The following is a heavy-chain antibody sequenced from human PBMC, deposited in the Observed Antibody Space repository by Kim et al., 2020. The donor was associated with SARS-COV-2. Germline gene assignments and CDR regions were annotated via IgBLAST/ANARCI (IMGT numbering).Heavy chain of an antibody. CDR1: GFTFSSYG. CDR2: ISYDGSNK. Sequence: GGSLRLSCAASGFTFSSYGMHWVRQAPGKGLEWVAVISYDGSNKYYADSVKGRFTISRDNSKNTLYLQMNSLRAEDTAVYYCAKAAGKGYGGYRGHYYYGMDVWGQGTTVTVSS. J-gene: IGHJ6*02. D-gene: IGHD5-12*01. V-gene: IGHV3-30*18. CDR3: AKAAGKGYGGYRGHYYYGMDV.